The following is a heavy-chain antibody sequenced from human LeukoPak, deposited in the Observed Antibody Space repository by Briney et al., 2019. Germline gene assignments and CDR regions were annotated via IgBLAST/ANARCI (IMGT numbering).Heavy chain of an antibody. D-gene: IGHD2-15*01. CDR1: GYTFTGYY. V-gene: IGHV1-2*02. Sequence: ASVKVPCKASGYTFTGYYMHWVRQAPGQGLEWMGWINPNSGGTNYAQKFQGRVTMTRDTSISTAYMELSRLRSDDTAVYYCARGPLVVVAATPFDYWGQGTLVTVPS. J-gene: IGHJ4*02. CDR2: INPNSGGT. CDR3: ARGPLVVVAATPFDY.